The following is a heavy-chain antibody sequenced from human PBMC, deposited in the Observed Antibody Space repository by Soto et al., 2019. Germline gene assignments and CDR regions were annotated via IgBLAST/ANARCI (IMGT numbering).Heavy chain of an antibody. V-gene: IGHV3-7*01. CDR3: ARDHMTSWSTIDY. CDR2: IRPDGSEE. J-gene: IGHJ4*03. D-gene: IGHD1-26*01. CDR1: GFTFSSFW. Sequence: GGSLRLSCAASGFTFSSFWISWVRQAPGKGLEWVANIRPDGSEEFYVDSVKGRFSISRDNAKNLVHLEMNSLRAEDTGIYYCARDHMTSWSTIDYWGEGIPVTVSS.